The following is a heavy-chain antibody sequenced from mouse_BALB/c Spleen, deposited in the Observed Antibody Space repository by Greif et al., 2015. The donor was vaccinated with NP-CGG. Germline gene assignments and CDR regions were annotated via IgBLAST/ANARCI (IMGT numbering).Heavy chain of an antibody. J-gene: IGHJ2*01. V-gene: IGHV1-7*01. D-gene: IGHD4-1*01. CDR1: GYTFTSYW. CDR2: INPSTGYT. CDR3: ARKGLTGAFDY. Sequence: QVQLQQPGAELAKPGASVKMSCKASGYTFTSYWMHWVKQRPGQGLEWIGHINPSTGYTEYNQKFKDKATLTADKSSSTAYMQLSSLTSEDSAVYYCARKGLTGAFDYWGQGTTLTVSS.